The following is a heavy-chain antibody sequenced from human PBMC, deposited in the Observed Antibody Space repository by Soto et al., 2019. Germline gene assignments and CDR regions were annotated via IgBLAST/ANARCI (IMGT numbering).Heavy chain of an antibody. D-gene: IGHD6-13*01. V-gene: IGHV3-9*01. CDR1: GFTFDDYA. CDR3: AKGRIAAAGTYYYYGMDV. CDR2: ISWNSGSI. Sequence: EVQLVESGGGLVQPGRSLRLSCAASGFTFDDYAMHWVRQAPGKGLEWVSGISWNSGSIGYADSVKGRFTISRDNAKNSLYLQMNSLRAEDTALYYCAKGRIAAAGTYYYYGMDVWGQGTTVTVS. J-gene: IGHJ6*02.